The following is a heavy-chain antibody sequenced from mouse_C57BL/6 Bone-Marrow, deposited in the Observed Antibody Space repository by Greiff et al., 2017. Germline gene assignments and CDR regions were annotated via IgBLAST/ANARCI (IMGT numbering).Heavy chain of an antibody. D-gene: IGHD1-1*01. CDR2: IDPENGDT. V-gene: IGHV14-4*01. Sequence: EVQLQQSGAELVRPGASVTLSCTASGFNIKDDYMHWVKQRPEQGLEWIGWIDPENGDTEYASKFQGKATITADTSSNTAYLQLSSLTSEDTAVYYCTTVYYYGSSSYWYFDVWGTGTTVTVSS. CDR3: TTVYYYGSSSYWYFDV. J-gene: IGHJ1*03. CDR1: GFNIKDDY.